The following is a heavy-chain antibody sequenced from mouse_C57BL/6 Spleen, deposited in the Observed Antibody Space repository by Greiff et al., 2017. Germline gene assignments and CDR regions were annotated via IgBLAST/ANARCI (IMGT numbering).Heavy chain of an antibody. Sequence: VQGVESGPGLVQPSQSLSITCTVSGFSLTSYGVHWVRQSPGKGLEWLGVIWSGGSTDYNAAFISRLSISKDNSTSQVFFKMNSLQADDTAIYYCARSPGRDYFDYWGQGTTLTVSS. D-gene: IGHD3-3*01. V-gene: IGHV2-2*01. CDR1: GFSLTSYG. J-gene: IGHJ2*01. CDR3: ARSPGRDYFDY. CDR2: IWSGGST.